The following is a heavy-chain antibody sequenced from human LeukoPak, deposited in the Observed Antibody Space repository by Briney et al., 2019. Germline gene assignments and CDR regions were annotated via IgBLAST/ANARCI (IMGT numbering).Heavy chain of an antibody. CDR2: IGPTGTDR. CDR3: ATETIGRHYDY. CDR1: GFTFSSCG. J-gene: IGHJ4*02. V-gene: IGHV3-21*01. Sequence: GGSLRLSCAASGFTFSSCGFNWVRQAPGKGPEWVSSIGPTGTDRYYADSVRGRFTISRDNAENSMYLQMDSLRDEDTAVYYCATETIGRHYDYWGQGTLLTVSS. D-gene: IGHD1-14*01.